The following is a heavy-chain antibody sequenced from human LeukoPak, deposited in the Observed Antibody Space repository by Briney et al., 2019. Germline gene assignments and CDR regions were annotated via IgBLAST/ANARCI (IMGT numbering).Heavy chain of an antibody. V-gene: IGHV2-70*11. D-gene: IGHD5-12*01. CDR3: ARMATRQIGVDY. Sequence: SGPTLLHPTPTLTLTCTFSGFALSTSGMSVSWIRQPPGKAVEWLARIDLDDDKYYSTSLKTRLTISKDTSKNQVVLTMTNMDPVDTATYYCARMATRQIGVDYWGQGTLVTVSS. CDR1: GFALSTSGMS. J-gene: IGHJ4*02. CDR2: IDLDDDK.